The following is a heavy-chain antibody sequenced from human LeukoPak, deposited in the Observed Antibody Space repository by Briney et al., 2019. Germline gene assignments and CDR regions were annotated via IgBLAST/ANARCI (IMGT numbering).Heavy chain of an antibody. CDR2: ISAYNGNT. J-gene: IGHJ4*02. CDR3: ARGVSVVPAARTDY. D-gene: IGHD2-2*01. CDR1: GYTFTRYG. V-gene: IGHV1-18*01. Sequence: ASVKVSCKASGYTFTRYGISWVREAPGQGLEWMGWISAYNGNTNYAQKLQGRVPMTTDTSTSTAYMELRSLRSDDTAVYYCARGVSVVPAARTDYWGQGTLVTVSS.